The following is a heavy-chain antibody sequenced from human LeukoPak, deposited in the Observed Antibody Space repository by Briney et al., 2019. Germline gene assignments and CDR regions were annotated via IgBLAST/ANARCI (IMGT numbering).Heavy chain of an antibody. CDR1: GGSFSGYY. J-gene: IGHJ4*02. CDR3: ARATSSSFDY. CDR2: INHSGST. V-gene: IGHV4-34*01. Sequence: SETLSLTCAVYGGSFSGYYWSWIRQPPGKGLEWIGEINHSGSTNYNPSLKSRVTISVDKSKNQFPLKLSSVTAADTAVYYCARATSSSFDYWGQGTLVTVSS. D-gene: IGHD6-13*01.